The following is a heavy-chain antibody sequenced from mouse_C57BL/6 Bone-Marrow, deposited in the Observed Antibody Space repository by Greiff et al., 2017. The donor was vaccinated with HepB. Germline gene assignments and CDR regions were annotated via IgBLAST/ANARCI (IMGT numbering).Heavy chain of an antibody. J-gene: IGHJ1*03. CDR2: ISSGGSYT. Sequence: VQLQQSGGDLVKPGGSLKLSCAASGFTFSSYGMSWVRQTPDKRLEWVATISSGGSYTYYPDSVKGRFTISRDNAKNTLYLQMSSLKSEDTAMYYYARRGYYRNFDVWGTGTTVTVSS. D-gene: IGHD2-14*01. CDR3: ARRGYYRNFDV. CDR1: GFTFSSYG. V-gene: IGHV5-6*01.